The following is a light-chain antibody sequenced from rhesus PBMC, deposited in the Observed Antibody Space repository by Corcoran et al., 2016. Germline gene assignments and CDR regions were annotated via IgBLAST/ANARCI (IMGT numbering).Light chain of an antibody. CDR1: NIGSAD. CDR2: FDS. V-gene: IGLV3-44*01. CDR3: QVWDPSSDHYF. Sequence: SYDLTQPPSVSVSPGQTARIPCGGDNIGSADVNWYQQKQPQAPILVMYFDSERPSRIPARFSGSKSGNTATLTISGVEAGDEAYYHCQVWDPSSDHYFFGSGTRLTVL. J-gene: IGLJ1*01.